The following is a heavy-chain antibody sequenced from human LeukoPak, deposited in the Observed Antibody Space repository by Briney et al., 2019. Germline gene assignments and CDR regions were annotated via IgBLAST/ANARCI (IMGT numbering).Heavy chain of an antibody. CDR1: GFTFSSYS. CDR2: ISSSSTI. Sequence: GGSLRLSCAASGFTFSSYSMNWVRQAPGKGLEWVSYISSSSTIYYADSVKGRFTISRDNAKNSLYLQMNSLRAEDTAVYYCARALGRNFDYWGQGTLVTVSS. V-gene: IGHV3-48*01. CDR3: ARALGRNFDY. J-gene: IGHJ4*02. D-gene: IGHD1-26*01.